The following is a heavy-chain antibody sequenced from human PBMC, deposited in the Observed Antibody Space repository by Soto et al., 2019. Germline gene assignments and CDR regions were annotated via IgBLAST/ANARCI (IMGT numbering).Heavy chain of an antibody. Sequence: GESLKISCAASGFTFSMYAFSWVRQAPGKGLEWVSVISGSPGSTYYADSVKGRFTFSRDDSKNTVYLQMNNLGAEDTAVYYCARLGYCSTIRCPSLDYWGQGTPVTVSS. V-gene: IGHV3-23*01. CDR2: ISGSPGST. D-gene: IGHD2-2*01. CDR3: ARLGYCSTIRCPSLDY. CDR1: GFTFSMYA. J-gene: IGHJ4*02.